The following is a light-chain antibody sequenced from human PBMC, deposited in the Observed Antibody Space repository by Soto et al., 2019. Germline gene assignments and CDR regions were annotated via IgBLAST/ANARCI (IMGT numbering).Light chain of an antibody. Sequence: IVLTQSPGTLSLSPGERATLSCRSSESFTYNQLAWYQRRPGQAPRLLIYAISTRAAGVPDRFSGSGSGTDFTLTIRSLQPEDFAMYYCQQYGSSRWTFAQGTKVDIK. CDR2: AIS. J-gene: IGKJ1*01. CDR3: QQYGSSRWT. CDR1: ESFTYNQ. V-gene: IGKV3-20*01.